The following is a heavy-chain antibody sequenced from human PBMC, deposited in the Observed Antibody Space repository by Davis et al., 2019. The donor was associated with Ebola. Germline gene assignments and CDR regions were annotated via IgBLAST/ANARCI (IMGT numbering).Heavy chain of an antibody. CDR2: LNHSEST. CDR1: AGSFSGYY. Sequence: MPSETLSLTCAVYAGSFSGYYWSWIRQLPGKGLEWNGALNHSESTNYNPSLKSRVTISVDTSKNQFSLKLSSVTAADTAVYYCAKSSSWYERDAFDIWGQGTMVTVSS. D-gene: IGHD6-13*01. CDR3: AKSSSWYERDAFDI. J-gene: IGHJ3*02. V-gene: IGHV4-34*01.